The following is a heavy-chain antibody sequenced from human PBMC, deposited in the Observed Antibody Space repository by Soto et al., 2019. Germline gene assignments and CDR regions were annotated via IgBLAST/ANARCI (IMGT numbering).Heavy chain of an antibody. Sequence: GGSLRLSCAASGFTFSSYSMNWVRQAPGKGLEWVSSISSSSSYIYYADSVKGRFTISRDNAKNSLYLQMNSLRAEDTAVYYCARALKSGSYYFFDYWGQGTLVTVSS. V-gene: IGHV3-21*01. CDR3: ARALKSGSYYFFDY. D-gene: IGHD1-26*01. CDR2: ISSSSSYI. CDR1: GFTFSSYS. J-gene: IGHJ4*02.